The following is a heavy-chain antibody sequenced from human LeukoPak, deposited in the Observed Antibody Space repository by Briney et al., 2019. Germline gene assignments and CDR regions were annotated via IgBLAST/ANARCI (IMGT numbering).Heavy chain of an antibody. V-gene: IGHV3-23*01. J-gene: IGHJ4*02. Sequence: PGGSLRLSCAASGFTFSGFAMGWVRQAPGKGLEWVSTISGSGGSTKFADSVNGRFTMSRDNSKNTLYLQLNSLRAEDTAVYYCAKDFSYDGTGYQDYWGQGTLFTDSS. CDR1: GFTFSGFA. CDR3: AKDFSYDGTGYQDY. CDR2: ISGSGGST. D-gene: IGHD3-22*01.